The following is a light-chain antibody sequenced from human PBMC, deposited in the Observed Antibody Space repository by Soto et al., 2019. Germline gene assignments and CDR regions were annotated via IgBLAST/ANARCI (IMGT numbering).Light chain of an antibody. Sequence: QSALTQPASVSGSPGQSITISCTGTSSDVGGYDYVSWYRQHPGKAPKLILYDVTTRPSGVSNRFSGSKSGNTASLTISGLQAEDEADYYCNSYTRSSSVVFGGGTKLPS. CDR1: SSDVGGYDY. CDR3: NSYTRSSSVV. V-gene: IGLV2-14*01. J-gene: IGLJ2*01. CDR2: DVT.